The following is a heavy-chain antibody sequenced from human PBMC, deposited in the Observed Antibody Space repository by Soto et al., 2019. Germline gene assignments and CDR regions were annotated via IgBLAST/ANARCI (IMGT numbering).Heavy chain of an antibody. J-gene: IGHJ6*02. CDR2: IIPISDTT. V-gene: IGHV1-69*01. CDR3: ARSQGSSTSLEIYYYYYYGMDV. Sequence: QVQLVQSGAEVKKPGSSVKVSCKASGGTFSSYAISWVRQAPGQGLEWMGGIIPISDTTNYAQNVQGRVTITADESTSTAYMELSSLRSEDTAVYYCARSQGSSTSLEIYYYYYYGMDVWGQGTTVTVSS. D-gene: IGHD2-2*01. CDR1: GGTFSSYA.